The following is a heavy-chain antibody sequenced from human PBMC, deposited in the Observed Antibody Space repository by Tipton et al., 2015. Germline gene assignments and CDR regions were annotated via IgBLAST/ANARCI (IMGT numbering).Heavy chain of an antibody. CDR2: IYYSGST. CDR3: ASIVVVQTYYYYYGMDV. CDR1: GGSISSSSYY. V-gene: IGHV4-39*01. J-gene: IGHJ6*02. Sequence: TLSLTCTVSGGSISSSSYYWGWIRQPPGKGLEWIGSIYYSGSTYYNPSLKSRVTISVDTSKNQFSLKLSSVTAADTAVYYCASIVVVQTYYYYYGMDVWGQGTTVTVSS. D-gene: IGHD2-2*01.